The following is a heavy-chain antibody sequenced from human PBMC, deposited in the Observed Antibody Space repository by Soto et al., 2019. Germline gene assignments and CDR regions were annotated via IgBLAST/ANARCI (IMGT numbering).Heavy chain of an antibody. D-gene: IGHD6-6*01. CDR1: GYTFTGYY. J-gene: IGHJ6*02. Sequence: QVQLVQSGAEVKKPGASVKVSCKASGYTFTGYYMHWVRPAPGQGLEWMGWINPNSGGTNYAQKFQGWVTMTRDTSISTAYMELSRLRSDDTAVYYCAKDRSSSPYYYYGMDVWGQGTTVTVSS. CDR2: INPNSGGT. CDR3: AKDRSSSPYYYYGMDV. V-gene: IGHV1-2*04.